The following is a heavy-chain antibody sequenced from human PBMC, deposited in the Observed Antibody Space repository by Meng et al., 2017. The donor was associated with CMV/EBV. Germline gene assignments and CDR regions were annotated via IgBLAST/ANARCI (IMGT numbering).Heavy chain of an antibody. D-gene: IGHD3-22*01. CDR3: ARGYYDSNGPLPDY. J-gene: IGHJ4*02. CDR2: ISYDGSNK. CDR1: GFTFSSYA. V-gene: IGHV3-30-3*01. Sequence: GESLKISCAASGFTFSSYAMHWVRQAPGKGLEWVAVISYDGSNKYYADSVKGRFTISRDNSKNTLYLQMNSLRAEDTAVYYCARGYYDSNGPLPDYWGQGTLVTVSS.